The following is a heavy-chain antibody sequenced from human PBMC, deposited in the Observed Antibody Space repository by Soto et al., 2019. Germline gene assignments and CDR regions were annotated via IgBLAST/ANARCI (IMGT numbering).Heavy chain of an antibody. V-gene: IGHV1-69*13. CDR2: IIPIFGTA. CDR3: ARDHAAAAGTFDY. CDR1: GGTFSIYA. J-gene: IGHJ4*02. D-gene: IGHD6-13*01. Sequence: SVKVSCKASGGTFSIYAISCVRQAPGQWLDWMGGIIPIFGTANYAQKFQGRVTITADESTSTAYMELSSLRSEDTAVYYCARDHAAAAGTFDYWGQGTLVTVSS.